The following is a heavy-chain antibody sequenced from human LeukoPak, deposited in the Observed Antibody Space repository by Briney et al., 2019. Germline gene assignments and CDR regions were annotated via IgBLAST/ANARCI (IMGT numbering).Heavy chain of an antibody. CDR3: AKGGQYYFDY. Sequence: GGSLRLSCAASGFTFSTYDMSWVRQAPGKGLQWVSAISGGGGGTYYADSVKGRFTISRDNSKNTLYLQMNRLRAEDTAVYYCAKGGQYYFDYWGQGTLVTVSS. D-gene: IGHD1-26*01. CDR1: GFTFSTYD. CDR2: ISGGGGGT. V-gene: IGHV3-23*01. J-gene: IGHJ4*02.